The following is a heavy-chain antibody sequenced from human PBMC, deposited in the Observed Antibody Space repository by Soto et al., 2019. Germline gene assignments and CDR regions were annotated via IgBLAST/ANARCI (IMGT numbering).Heavy chain of an antibody. V-gene: IGHV1-69*06. J-gene: IGHJ4*02. CDR1: GGTFSSYA. CDR3: ARDPDYGGNSGLGLVDY. CDR2: IIPIFGTP. D-gene: IGHD4-17*01. Sequence: QVQLVQSGAEVKKPGSSVKVSCKASGGTFSSYAISWVRQAPGQGLEWMGGIIPIFGTPNYAQKFQGRVTLTADISTSTAYMELSSLRSEDTAVYYCARDPDYGGNSGLGLVDYWGQGTLVTVSS.